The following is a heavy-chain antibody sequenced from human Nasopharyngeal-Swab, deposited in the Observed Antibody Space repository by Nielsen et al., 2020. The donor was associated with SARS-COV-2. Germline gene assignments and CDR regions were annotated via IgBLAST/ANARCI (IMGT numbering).Heavy chain of an antibody. Sequence: SLKISCAASGFTFDDYAMHWVRQAPGKGLEWVSGISWNSGSIGYADSVKGRFTISRDNAKNSLYLQMNSLRAKDTALYYCANLLSGWYEGNAFDIWGQGTMVTVSS. D-gene: IGHD6-19*01. CDR1: GFTFDDYA. CDR3: ANLLSGWYEGNAFDI. CDR2: ISWNSGSI. V-gene: IGHV3-9*01. J-gene: IGHJ3*02.